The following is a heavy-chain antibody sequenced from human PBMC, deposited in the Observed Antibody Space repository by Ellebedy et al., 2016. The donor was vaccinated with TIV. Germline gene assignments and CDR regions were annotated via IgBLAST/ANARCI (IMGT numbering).Heavy chain of an antibody. D-gene: IGHD3-10*01. CDR2: IYYSGST. V-gene: IGHV4-59*01. J-gene: IGHJ6*02. CDR1: GCSISSYY. CDR3: ASSLTMLRGGMDV. Sequence: MPSETLSLTCTVSGCSISSYYWSWIRQPPGKGLEWIGYIYYSGSTNYNPSLKSPVTITVDTSKNQFSLKLSSVTAADTAVYYCASSLTMLRGGMDVWGQGTTVTVSS.